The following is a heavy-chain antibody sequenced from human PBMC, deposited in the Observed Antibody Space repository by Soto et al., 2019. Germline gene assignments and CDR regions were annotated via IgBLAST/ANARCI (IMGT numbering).Heavy chain of an antibody. Sequence: QVQLQQWGAGLLKPSETLSLTCAVYGGSFSGYYWSWIRQPPGKGLEWIGEINHSGSTNYNPSLKSRVTISVDTSKNQFSLKLSSVTAADTAVYYCARHPTGVNFDYWGQGTLVTVSS. CDR2: INHSGST. J-gene: IGHJ4*02. CDR3: ARHPTGVNFDY. CDR1: GGSFSGYY. V-gene: IGHV4-34*01. D-gene: IGHD7-27*01.